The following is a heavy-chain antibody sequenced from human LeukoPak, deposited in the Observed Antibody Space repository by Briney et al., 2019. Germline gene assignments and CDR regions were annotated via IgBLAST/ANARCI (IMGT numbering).Heavy chain of an antibody. D-gene: IGHD4-17*01. CDR1: GGSISSGGYY. CDR2: IYYSGST. V-gene: IGHV4-31*03. Sequence: SETLSLTCTVSGGSISSGGYYWSWIRQHPGKGLEWIGYIYYSGSTYYNPSLKSRVTISVDTSKNQFSLKLSSVTAADTAVYYCARLRRNYYYYGMDAWGQGTTVTVSS. J-gene: IGHJ6*02. CDR3: ARLRRNYYYYGMDA.